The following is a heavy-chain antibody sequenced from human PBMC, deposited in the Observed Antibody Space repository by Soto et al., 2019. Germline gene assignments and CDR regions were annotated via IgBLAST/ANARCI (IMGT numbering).Heavy chain of an antibody. J-gene: IGHJ4*02. Sequence: PGESLKISCKVSGYSFPSFWIGWVRQMPGKGLEWLGSIYPGDSETRYSPPFQGEVTISADKSITTAYLHWSSLRASDTATYYCVKQHPLDSRAWHNWGQGTLVTVSS. CDR3: VKQHPLDSRAWHN. D-gene: IGHD6-19*01. V-gene: IGHV5-51*01. CDR1: GYSFPSFW. CDR2: IYPGDSET.